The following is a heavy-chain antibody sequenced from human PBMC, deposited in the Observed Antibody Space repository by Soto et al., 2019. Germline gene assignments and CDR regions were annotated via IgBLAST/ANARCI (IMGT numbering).Heavy chain of an antibody. J-gene: IGHJ3*02. CDR3: ARGGVDRNTYYYDSSGYPDAFDI. CDR1: GGSISSGGYY. V-gene: IGHV4-31*03. CDR2: IYYSGST. D-gene: IGHD3-22*01. Sequence: SETLSLTCTVSGGSISSGGYYWSWIRQRPGKGLEWIGYIYYSGSTYYNPSLKSRVTISVDTSKNQFSLKLSSVTAADTAVYYCARGGVDRNTYYYDSSGYPDAFDIWGQGTMVTVSS.